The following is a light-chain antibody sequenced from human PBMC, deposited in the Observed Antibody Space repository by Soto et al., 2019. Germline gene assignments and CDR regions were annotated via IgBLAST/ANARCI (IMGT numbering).Light chain of an antibody. CDR3: GSWDSSLSAYV. CDR1: SSNIGGNS. Sequence: QSVLTQRPSVSAAPGQKVTISCSGSSSNIGGNSWSWYQQFTGIAPKPPVYVDNKRPPWIPDRFTGSKSGTSATLGITGFQTGDEADYYCGSWDSSLSAYVVGPSTKVTVL. J-gene: IGLJ1*01. V-gene: IGLV1-51*01. CDR2: VDN.